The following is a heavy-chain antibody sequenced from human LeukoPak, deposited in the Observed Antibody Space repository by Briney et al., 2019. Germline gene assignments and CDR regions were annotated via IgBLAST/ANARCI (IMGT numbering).Heavy chain of an antibody. J-gene: IGHJ3*02. CDR1: GGSISSSSYY. CDR3: ARDLTPPSGPGAFDI. CDR2: IYYSGST. D-gene: IGHD3-10*01. V-gene: IGHV4-39*07. Sequence: SETLSLTCTVSGGSISSSSYYWGWIRLPPGKGLEWIGSIYYSGSTYYNPSLKSRVTISVDTSKNQFSLKLSSVTAADTAVYYCARDLTPPSGPGAFDIWGQGTMVTVSS.